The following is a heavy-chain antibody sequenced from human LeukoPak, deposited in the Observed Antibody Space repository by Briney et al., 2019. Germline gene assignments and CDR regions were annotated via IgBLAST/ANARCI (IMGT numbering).Heavy chain of an antibody. J-gene: IGHJ4*01. CDR1: EYSFSTNW. CDR3: ARYNAGSLDF. CDR2: IYPGDSQS. V-gene: IGHV5-51*01. D-gene: IGHD3-10*01. Sequence: GESLKISCKAYEYSFSTNWIGWVRQMPGKGLEWMGIIYPGDSQSKYSPSFQGHVTFSADTSRNTAYLQWNSLKASDTAMYYCARYNAGSLDFWGQEPCSTSPQ.